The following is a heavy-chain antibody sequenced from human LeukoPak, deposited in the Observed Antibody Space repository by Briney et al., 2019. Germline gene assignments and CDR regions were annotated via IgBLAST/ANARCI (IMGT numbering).Heavy chain of an antibody. CDR3: ARDLSSGGWTLEFDY. J-gene: IGHJ4*02. D-gene: IGHD1-1*01. CDR2: ISAHSGNT. CDR1: GYTFSTYG. Sequence: ASVKVSCKTSGYTFSTYGITWVRQAPGQGFQWMGWISAHSGNTKYAENFQGRISLTTDTSATTAYMELRSLTPDDTAVYYCARDLSSGGWTLEFDYWGQGSLVTVAS. V-gene: IGHV1-18*01.